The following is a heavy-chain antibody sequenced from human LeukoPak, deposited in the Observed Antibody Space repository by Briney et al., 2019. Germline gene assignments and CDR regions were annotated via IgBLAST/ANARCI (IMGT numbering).Heavy chain of an antibody. Sequence: GGSLRLSCAVSGLTFSISGMHWVRQAPGKGLEWVTFIRDDGSGEHYADSVKGRFTVSRDHSKNTLYLQMNSLTLEDTAVYYCAKDRAVSGWFDYWGQGTLVTVSS. CDR2: IRDDGSGE. CDR1: GLTFSISG. CDR3: AKDRAVSGWFDY. J-gene: IGHJ4*02. D-gene: IGHD2-8*01. V-gene: IGHV3-30*02.